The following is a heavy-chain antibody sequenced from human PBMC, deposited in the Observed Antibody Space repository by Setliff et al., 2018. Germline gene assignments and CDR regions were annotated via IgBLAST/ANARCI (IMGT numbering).Heavy chain of an antibody. V-gene: IGHV4-39*07. J-gene: IGHJ5*02. CDR1: GGSVSSASHY. CDR2: VYYSGYT. CDR3: ARERTIFGILVISGWFDP. D-gene: IGHD3-3*01. Sequence: PSETLSLTCTVSGGSVSSASHYWGWIRQAPGKGMEWIGSVYYSGYTYYKPSLQSRVTMSVDTSKNQFSLKLTSVTAADTAVYYCARERTIFGILVISGWFDPWGQGTVVTVSS.